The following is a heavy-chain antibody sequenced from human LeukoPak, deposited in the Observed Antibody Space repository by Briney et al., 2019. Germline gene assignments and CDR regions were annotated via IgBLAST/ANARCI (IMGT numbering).Heavy chain of an antibody. CDR3: ASDLRAVAGPSYNWFDP. V-gene: IGHV3-66*01. Sequence: GGSLRLSCAASGFTVSSNYMSWVRQAPGKGLEWVSVIYSGGSTYYADSVKGRFTISRDNSKNTLYLQMNSLRAEDTAVYYCASDLRAVAGPSYNWFDPRGQGTLVTVSS. D-gene: IGHD6-19*01. J-gene: IGHJ5*02. CDR2: IYSGGST. CDR1: GFTVSSNY.